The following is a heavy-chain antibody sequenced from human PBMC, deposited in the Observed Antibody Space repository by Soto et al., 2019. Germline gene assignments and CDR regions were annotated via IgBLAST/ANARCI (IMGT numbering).Heavy chain of an antibody. J-gene: IGHJ4*02. V-gene: IGHV5-51*01. CDR2: IYPGDSDT. CDR1: GYSFASYW. CDR3: ARDPRLGYFDWLFDFGY. D-gene: IGHD3-9*01. Sequence: PGESLKISCKGSGYSFASYWIGWVRQMPGKGLEWMGIIYPGDSDTRYSPSFQGQVTISADKSISTAYLQWSSLKASDTAMYYCARDPRLGYFDWLFDFGYWGQGTLVTVSS.